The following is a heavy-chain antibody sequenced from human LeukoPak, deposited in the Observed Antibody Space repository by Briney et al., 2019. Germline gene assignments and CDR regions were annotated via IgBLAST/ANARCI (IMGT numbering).Heavy chain of an antibody. CDR2: IKQDGSEK. CDR1: GFTFSTFA. Sequence: PGGSLRLSCAASGFTFSTFAMIWVRQAPGKGLEWVANIKQDGSEKYYVDSVKGRFTISRDNSKNTLYLQMNSLRAEDTAVYYCARRAGAYSHPYDYWGQGTLVTVSS. V-gene: IGHV3-7*03. J-gene: IGHJ4*02. D-gene: IGHD4/OR15-4a*01. CDR3: ARRAGAYSHPYDY.